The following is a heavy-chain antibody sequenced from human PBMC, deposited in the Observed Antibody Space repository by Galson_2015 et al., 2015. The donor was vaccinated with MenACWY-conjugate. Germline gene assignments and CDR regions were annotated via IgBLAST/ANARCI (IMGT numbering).Heavy chain of an antibody. Sequence: QSGAEVTKPGASVTVSCKASGYTFTSYGISWVRQAPGQGLEWMGWVSAYNGNTNYAQTLQGRVTMTTDTSTSTAYMALRSLRSDDTAVYYCARAGPTIFGVVIIGEIDYWGQGTLVTVSS. D-gene: IGHD3-3*01. J-gene: IGHJ4*02. CDR3: ARAGPTIFGVVIIGEIDY. CDR1: GYTFTSYG. V-gene: IGHV1-18*01. CDR2: VSAYNGNT.